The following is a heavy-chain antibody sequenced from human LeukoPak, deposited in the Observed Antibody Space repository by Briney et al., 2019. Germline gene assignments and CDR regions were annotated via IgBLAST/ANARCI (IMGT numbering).Heavy chain of an antibody. V-gene: IGHV1-18*01. CDR2: ISAYNGNT. Sequence: ASVKVSCKASGYTFTSYGISWVRQAPGQGLEWMGWISAYNGNTNYAQKLQGRVTMTTDTSTSTAYMEVRSLRSDDTAIYYCARVPAEAKPLDYWGQGTLVTVSS. CDR1: GYTFTSYG. CDR3: ARVPAEAKPLDY. D-gene: IGHD2-2*01. J-gene: IGHJ4*02.